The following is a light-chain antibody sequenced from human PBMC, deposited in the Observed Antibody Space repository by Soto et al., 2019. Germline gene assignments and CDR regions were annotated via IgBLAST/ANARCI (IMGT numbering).Light chain of an antibody. CDR1: QSIRSGW. CDR3: QQYHGPPT. Sequence: DNQMTQSPSTLSASVGDRVTITCRASQSIRSGWLAWHQQKPGKAPKLLIYEASSLQSGVPSRFSGSGSGTEFTLTIDSLQPDDFATYFYQQYHGPPTFGQGTKVEIK. CDR2: EAS. J-gene: IGKJ1*01. V-gene: IGKV1-5*03.